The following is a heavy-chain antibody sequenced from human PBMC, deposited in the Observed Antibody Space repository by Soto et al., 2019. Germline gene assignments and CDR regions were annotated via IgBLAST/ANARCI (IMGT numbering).Heavy chain of an antibody. V-gene: IGHV3-53*01. Sequence: VPLVESGGGLIQPGGSLRLSCAASGFTVSNNHMTRVRQAAGKGLELVSFVHGGGSTSYADSVKGRFTISRDNSKNTLYLQMDSLRAEDTAIYYCAGRLTSAASLDYWGRGTLVTVSS. CDR1: GFTVSNNH. CDR2: VHGGGST. CDR3: AGRLTSAASLDY. D-gene: IGHD3-16*01. J-gene: IGHJ4*02.